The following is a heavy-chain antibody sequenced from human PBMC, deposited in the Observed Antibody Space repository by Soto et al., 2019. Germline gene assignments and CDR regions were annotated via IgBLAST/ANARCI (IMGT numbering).Heavy chain of an antibody. J-gene: IGHJ4*02. CDR2: IGTAGDT. V-gene: IGHV3-13*01. D-gene: IGHD2-21*02. CDR3: GRDGGYYGIDS. Sequence: PRGALRPYGAASGFTFSTYDMHWVRQVTGKGLEWVSVIGTAGDTYYPDSVRGRFTISRDNAKNSLYLQMNSLRAGDTAVYYCGRDGGYYGIDSWGQGTLGTVSS. CDR1: GFTFSTYD.